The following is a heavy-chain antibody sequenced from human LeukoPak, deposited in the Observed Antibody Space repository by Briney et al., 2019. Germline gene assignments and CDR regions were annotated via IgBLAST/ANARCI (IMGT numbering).Heavy chain of an antibody. J-gene: IGHJ3*02. CDR2: IYHSGST. D-gene: IGHD5-12*01. CDR1: GGSISSSNW. Sequence: PSETLSLTCTVSGGSISSSNWWSWVRQPPGKGLEWIGEIYHSGSTNYNPSLKSRVTISVDKSKNQFSLKLSSVTAADTAVYYCARTHSGGLQFDIWGQGTMVTVSS. V-gene: IGHV4-4*02. CDR3: ARTHSGGLQFDI.